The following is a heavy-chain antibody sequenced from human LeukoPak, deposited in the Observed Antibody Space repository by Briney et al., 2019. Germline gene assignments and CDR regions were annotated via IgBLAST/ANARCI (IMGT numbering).Heavy chain of an antibody. J-gene: IGHJ5*02. Sequence: ASVKVSCKASGYTFTSYGISWVRQAPGQGLEWMGWISAYNGNTNYAQKFQGRVTITADESTSTAYMELSSLRSEDTAVYYCAHPSYGSGSSWFDPWGQGTLVTVSS. CDR3: AHPSYGSGSSWFDP. CDR2: ISAYNGNT. V-gene: IGHV1-18*01. D-gene: IGHD3-10*01. CDR1: GYTFTSYG.